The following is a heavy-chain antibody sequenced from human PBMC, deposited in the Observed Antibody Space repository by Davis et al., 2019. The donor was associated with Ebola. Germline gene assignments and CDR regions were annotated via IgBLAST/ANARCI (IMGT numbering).Heavy chain of an antibody. V-gene: IGHV3-30*18. CDR1: GFTFSSFG. Sequence: GESLKISCAASGFTFSSFGMHWVRQAPGKGLEWVAVISYDGGNKYYADSVKGRFTISRDNSKNTLYLQMNSLRAEDTAMYYCAKGGLTLDYWGQGTLVTVSS. CDR3: AKGGLTLDY. CDR2: ISYDGGNK. D-gene: IGHD6-19*01. J-gene: IGHJ4*02.